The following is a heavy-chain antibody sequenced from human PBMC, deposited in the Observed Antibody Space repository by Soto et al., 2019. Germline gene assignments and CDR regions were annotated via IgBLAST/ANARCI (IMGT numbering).Heavy chain of an antibody. J-gene: IGHJ3*01. CDR1: GFTFTINW. Sequence: RKISCKGSGFTFTINWIGWVRQMPGKGLEWMGIIFPIDSDTRYSPYSQGQVTISADNSISNAYLQWSSLKASDTAIYYCATPGGRDFNAFDVWGQGTMVTVSS. D-gene: IGHD2-21*02. CDR3: ATPGGRDFNAFDV. CDR2: IFPIDSDT. V-gene: IGHV5-51*01.